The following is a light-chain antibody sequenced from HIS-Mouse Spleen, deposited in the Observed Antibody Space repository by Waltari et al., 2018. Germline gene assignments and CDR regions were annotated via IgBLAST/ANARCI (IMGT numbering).Light chain of an antibody. V-gene: IGLV3-10*01. CDR3: YSTDSSGNHRV. J-gene: IGLJ2*01. Sequence: SYELTQPPSVSVSPGQTARITCSGDALPKKYAYWYQQKSGQAPVLVIYEERKRPSGIPERFSGSSSGTMATLTISGAQVEDEADYYWYSTDSSGNHRVFGGGTKLTVL. CDR1: ALPKKY. CDR2: EER.